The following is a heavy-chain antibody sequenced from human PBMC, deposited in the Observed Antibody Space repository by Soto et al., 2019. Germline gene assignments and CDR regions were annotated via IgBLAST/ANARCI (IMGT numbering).Heavy chain of an antibody. V-gene: IGHV3-21*01. Sequence: PGGSLRLSCAASGFTFSSYSMNWVRQAPGKGLEWVSSISSSSSYIYYADSVKGRFTISRDNAKNSLYMQMNSLRAEDTAVYYCARERSTRGIAAANFDAFDIGGKGTMVTVS. D-gene: IGHD6-13*01. CDR3: ARERSTRGIAAANFDAFDI. J-gene: IGHJ3*02. CDR2: ISSSSSYI. CDR1: GFTFSSYS.